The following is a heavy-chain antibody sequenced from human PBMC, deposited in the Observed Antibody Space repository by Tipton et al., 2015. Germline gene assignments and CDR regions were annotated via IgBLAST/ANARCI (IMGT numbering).Heavy chain of an antibody. CDR3: ARQVPQRFFYGMDV. V-gene: IGHV5-10-1*01. D-gene: IGHD2-2*01. CDR2: IDPSNNDM. J-gene: IGHJ6*02. Sequence: VQLVQSGAEVKKPGESLRISCKGSGYSFSGYWINWVRQVPGKGLEWMGRIDPSNNDMDYSPSLQGDVTISADKSISTAFLQWTSLKASDSAIYYCARQVPQRFFYGMDVWGRGTTVTVSS. CDR1: GYSFSGYW.